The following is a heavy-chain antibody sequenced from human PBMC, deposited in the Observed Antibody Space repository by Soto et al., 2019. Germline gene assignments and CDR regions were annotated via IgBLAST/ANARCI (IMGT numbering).Heavy chain of an antibody. V-gene: IGHV4-34*01. CDR2: INHSGST. D-gene: IGHD6-19*01. CDR1: GGSFSGYY. J-gene: IGHJ5*01. Sequence: PSETLSLTCAVYGGSFSGYYWSWIRQPPGKGLEWIGEINHSGSTNYNPSLKSRVTISVDTSKNQFSLKLSSVTAADTAVYYCAREIVYSSGSPWWSDSWGQGTMGTVSS. CDR3: AREIVYSSGSPWWSDS.